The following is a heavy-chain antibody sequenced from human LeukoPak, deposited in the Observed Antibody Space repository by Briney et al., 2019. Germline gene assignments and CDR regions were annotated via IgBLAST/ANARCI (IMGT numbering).Heavy chain of an antibody. CDR3: ARKVSGSYSLAGGKLVDY. D-gene: IGHD3-10*01. V-gene: IGHV3-64*01. CDR1: GFTFSSYA. Sequence: GGSLRLSCAASGFTFSSYAMHWVRQAPGKGLEYVSAISSKGGSTYYANSVKGRFTISRDNSKSTLYLQMGSLRAEDMAVYYCARKVSGSYSLAGGKLVDYWGQGTLVTVSS. J-gene: IGHJ4*02. CDR2: ISSKGGST.